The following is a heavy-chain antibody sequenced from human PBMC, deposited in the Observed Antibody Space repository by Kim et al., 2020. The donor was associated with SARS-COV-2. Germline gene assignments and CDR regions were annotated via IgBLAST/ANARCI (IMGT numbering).Heavy chain of an antibody. V-gene: IGHV4-39*01. J-gene: IGHJ5*02. Sequence: SETLSLTCTVSGGSISSSGYYWGWIRQPPGKGLEWIATISYSGNTYSDPSLKNRVAMSVDTSKNHFSLKLTSVTAADTAVYFCARHMGVAVTPWGQGTLVTVSS. CDR2: ISYSGNT. D-gene: IGHD6-19*01. CDR3: ARHMGVAVTP. CDR1: GGSISSSGYY.